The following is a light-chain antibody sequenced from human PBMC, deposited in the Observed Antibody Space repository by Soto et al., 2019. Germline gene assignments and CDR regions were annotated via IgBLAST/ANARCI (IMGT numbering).Light chain of an antibody. CDR3: QQTASFPLI. CDR1: QGISCW. V-gene: IGKV1-12*01. Sequence: DIQMTQSPSFVSASVGDRVTITCRASQGISCWLAWYQHKPGRAPNLLIHSASNLESGVPSRFSGRGSGTDFTLTISSLQPENFATYYCQQTASFPLIFGGGTKVEIK. CDR2: SAS. J-gene: IGKJ4*01.